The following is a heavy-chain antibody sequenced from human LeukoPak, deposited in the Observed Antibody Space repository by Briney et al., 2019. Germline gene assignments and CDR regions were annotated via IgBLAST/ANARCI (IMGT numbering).Heavy chain of an antibody. CDR1: GFTFRTYA. D-gene: IGHD2-21*01. CDR2: ISSNGGST. CDR3: ARTPTGGYSDY. V-gene: IGHV3-64*01. J-gene: IGHJ4*02. Sequence: GGSLRLSCAASGFTFRTYAMHWVRQAPGKGLEYVSAISSNGGSTNYANSVKGRFTISGDNSNNTLYLQMGSLRAEDMAVYYCARTPTGGYSDYWGQGTLVTVSS.